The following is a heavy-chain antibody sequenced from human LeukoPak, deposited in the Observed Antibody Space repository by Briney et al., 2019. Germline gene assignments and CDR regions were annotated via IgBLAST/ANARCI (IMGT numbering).Heavy chain of an antibody. CDR2: INPNSAGT. V-gene: IGHV1-2*02. D-gene: IGHD3-10*01. CDR3: ARAYGSGSYALPY. Sequence: ASVTVSFTASGYTFTDYYIHWVRQAPGHGLEWMGWINPNSAGTHSAQKFQGRLTMTRDTSISTAYMELSRLRSDDTAMYYCARAYGSGSYALPYWGQGTLVTVSS. J-gene: IGHJ4*02. CDR1: GYTFTDYY.